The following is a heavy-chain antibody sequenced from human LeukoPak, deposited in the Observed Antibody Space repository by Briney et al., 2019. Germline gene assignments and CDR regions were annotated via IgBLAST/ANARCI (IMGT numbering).Heavy chain of an antibody. Sequence: PGGSLRLSCAASGFTFKYHGMSWVRQAPGKGLEWVSSISGSGNTTYYADSVRGRFTISRDNPMNTLYLQMNSLRAEDTALYYCAKDRWYASVPRFEDWGQGALVTVSS. D-gene: IGHD6-25*01. J-gene: IGHJ4*02. CDR2: ISGSGNTT. V-gene: IGHV3-23*01. CDR3: AKDRWYASVPRFED. CDR1: GFTFKYHG.